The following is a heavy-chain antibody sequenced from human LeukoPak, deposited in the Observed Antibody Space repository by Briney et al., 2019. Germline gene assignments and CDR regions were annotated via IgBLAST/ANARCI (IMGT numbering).Heavy chain of an antibody. V-gene: IGHV1-18*04. CDR1: GYTFTSYG. CDR3: AREPPNTAADY. CDR2: ISAYNGNT. J-gene: IGHJ4*02. Sequence: ASVKVSCKASGYTFTSYGISWVRQAPGQGLEWMGWISAYNGNTNYAQKLQGRGTMTTDTSTSTACMELRSLRSDDTAVYYCAREPPNTAADYWGQGTLVTVSS. D-gene: IGHD5-18*01.